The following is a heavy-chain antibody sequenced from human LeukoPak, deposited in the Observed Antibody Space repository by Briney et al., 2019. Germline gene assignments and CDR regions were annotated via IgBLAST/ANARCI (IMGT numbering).Heavy chain of an antibody. V-gene: IGHV4-61*02. CDR2: IYTSGST. J-gene: IGHJ4*02. CDR3: ARDHGYDFWSGYYYIDY. CDR1: GGSISSGSYY. Sequence: SETLSLTCTVSGGSISSGSYYWSWIRRPAGKGLEWIGRIYTSGSTNYNPSLKSRVTISVDTSKNQFSLKLSSVTAADTAVYYCARDHGYDFWSGYYYIDYWGQGTLVTVSS. D-gene: IGHD3-3*01.